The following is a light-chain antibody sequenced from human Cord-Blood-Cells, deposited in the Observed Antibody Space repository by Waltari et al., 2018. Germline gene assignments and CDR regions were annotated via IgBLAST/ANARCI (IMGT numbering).Light chain of an antibody. Sequence: QSALTPPRSVSGSPGPSVPIPCPGTSSDVGGYNYVSWDQQHPGKAPKLIIYDVSKRPSGVPDRFSGSKSGNTASLTISGLQAEDEADYYCCSYAGSYTYVFGTGTKVTVL. V-gene: IGLV2-11*01. CDR3: CSYAGSYTYV. CDR1: SSDVGGYNY. CDR2: DVS. J-gene: IGLJ1*01.